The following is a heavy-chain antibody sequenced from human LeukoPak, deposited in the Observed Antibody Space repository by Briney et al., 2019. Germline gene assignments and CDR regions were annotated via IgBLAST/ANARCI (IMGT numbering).Heavy chain of an antibody. CDR1: GYTFTGYY. CDR3: ARDRGWGIVVVIDYDY. J-gene: IGHJ4*02. Sequence: ASVKDSCKASGYTFTGYYMHWVRQAPGQGLEWMGWINPNSGGTYYAQKFQGRVTMTSDTSISTAYMELSRLRSDDTAVYYCARDRGWGIVVVIDYDYWGQGTLVTVSS. D-gene: IGHD3-22*01. CDR2: INPNSGGT. V-gene: IGHV1-2*02.